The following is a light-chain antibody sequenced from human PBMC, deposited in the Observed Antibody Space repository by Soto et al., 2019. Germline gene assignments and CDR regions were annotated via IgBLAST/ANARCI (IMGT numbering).Light chain of an antibody. CDR3: QQYNNWPVT. CDR2: GAS. Sequence: EIVMTQSPATLSVSLWERATLSCRASQSVSSNLAWYQQKPGQAPRLLIYGASTRATAIPARFSGSGSGTEFTLTISSLQSEDFAVYYCQQYNNWPVTFGQGTKVDIK. J-gene: IGKJ1*01. V-gene: IGKV3-15*01. CDR1: QSVSSN.